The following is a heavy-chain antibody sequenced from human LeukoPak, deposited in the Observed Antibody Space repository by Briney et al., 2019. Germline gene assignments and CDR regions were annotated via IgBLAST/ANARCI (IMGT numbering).Heavy chain of an antibody. J-gene: IGHJ4*02. Sequence: GASVKVSCKASGGTFSSYAISWMRQAPGQGLEWMGGIIPIFGTANYAQKFQGRVTITADESTSTAYMELSSLRSEDTAVYYCARRSTSWNYFDYWGQGTLVTVSS. V-gene: IGHV1-69*13. CDR3: ARRSTSWNYFDY. D-gene: IGHD2-2*01. CDR2: IIPIFGTA. CDR1: GGTFSSYA.